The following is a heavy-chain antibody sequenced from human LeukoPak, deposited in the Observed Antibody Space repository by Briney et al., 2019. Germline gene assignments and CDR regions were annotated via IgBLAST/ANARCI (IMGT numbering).Heavy chain of an antibody. J-gene: IGHJ4*02. Sequence: GGSLRLSCAASGFTFSSYSMNWVRQAPGKGLEWVSSISSSSYIYYADSVKGRFTISRDNAKNSLYLQMNSLRAEDTAVYYCADYCSGGSCHSNWGQGTLVTVSS. D-gene: IGHD2-15*01. CDR3: ADYCSGGSCHSN. CDR1: GFTFSSYS. CDR2: ISSSSYI. V-gene: IGHV3-21*01.